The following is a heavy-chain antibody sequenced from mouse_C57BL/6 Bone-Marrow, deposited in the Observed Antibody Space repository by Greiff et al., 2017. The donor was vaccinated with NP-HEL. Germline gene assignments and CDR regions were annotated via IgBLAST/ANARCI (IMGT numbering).Heavy chain of an antibody. J-gene: IGHJ1*03. V-gene: IGHV1-81*01. D-gene: IGHD2-5*01. CDR3: ARRGHSNYWYFDV. CDR1: GYTFTSYG. CDR2: IYPRSGNT. Sequence: QVQLQQSGAELARPGASVTLSCKASGYTFTSYGISWVKQRTGQGLEWIGEIYPRSGNTYYNEKFKGKATLTADKSSSTAYMELRSLTSEDSAVYFCARRGHSNYWYFDVWGTGTTVTVSS.